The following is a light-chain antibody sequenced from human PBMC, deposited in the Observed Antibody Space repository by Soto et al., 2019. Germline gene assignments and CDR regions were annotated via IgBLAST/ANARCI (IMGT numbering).Light chain of an antibody. CDR3: QQLNSFPLT. J-gene: IGKJ1*01. CDR1: QGISDY. V-gene: IGKV1-9*01. CDR2: TAS. Sequence: IQLTQSPSSLSASVGDRVTITCRASQGISDYLAWYQQKPGKAPNLLIYTASTLQIGVPSRFSGYGSWTDFTLIISSLQPEDFATYYCQQLNSFPLTFGQGTKVEIK.